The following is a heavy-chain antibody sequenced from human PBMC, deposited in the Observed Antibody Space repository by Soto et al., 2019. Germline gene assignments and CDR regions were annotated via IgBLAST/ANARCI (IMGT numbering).Heavy chain of an antibody. CDR3: ARLGGYYQALSA. D-gene: IGHD3-3*01. CDR2: IYYAGST. Sequence: SETLSLTCSVSGGYLYSYYWRWIRQPPGKGLEWVGYIYYAGSTTYNPSLKSRVTISLDTSKNQFSLELTSVTAADTAVYYCARLGGYYQALSAWGQGTLVTGSS. V-gene: IGHV4-59*08. CDR1: GGYLYSYY. J-gene: IGHJ5*02.